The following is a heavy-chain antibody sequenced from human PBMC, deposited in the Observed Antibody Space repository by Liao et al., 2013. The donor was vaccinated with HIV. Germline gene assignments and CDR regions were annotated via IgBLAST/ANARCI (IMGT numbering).Heavy chain of an antibody. CDR1: GGSMSSYY. CDR3: ARGPRVEFYDSSGPYWYYYYMDV. J-gene: IGHJ6*03. V-gene: IGHV4-4*07. D-gene: IGHD3-22*01. Sequence: QLQESGPGLVKPSETLSLTCTVSGGSMSSYYWSWIRQPAGKGLEWIGRVYTSGSSNYNPSLKSRVSMSVDASKNQFSLKLSSVTAADTAVYYCARGPRVEFYDSSGPYWYYYYMDVWGKGTTVTVSS. CDR2: VYTSGSS.